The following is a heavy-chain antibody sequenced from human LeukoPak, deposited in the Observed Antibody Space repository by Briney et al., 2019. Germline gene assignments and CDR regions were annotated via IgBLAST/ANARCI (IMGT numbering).Heavy chain of an antibody. CDR1: RDSVSSNSAA. CDR2: TYYRSKWYY. V-gene: IGHV6-1*01. CDR3: ARGRSGLTVAFWRE. J-gene: IGHJ4*02. D-gene: IGHD6-19*01. Sequence: SQTLSLTCAISRDSVSSNSAASHWLRQSPSRGLEWLGRTYYRSKWYYDYAVSVKSRIIINPDTSKNQFSLQLNSVTPEDTAVYYCARGRSGLTVAFWREWGQGTLVTVSS.